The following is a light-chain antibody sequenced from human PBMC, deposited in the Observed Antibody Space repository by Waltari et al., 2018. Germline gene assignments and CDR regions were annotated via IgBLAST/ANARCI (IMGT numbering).Light chain of an antibody. V-gene: IGLV2-14*01. CDR2: EVT. J-gene: IGLJ3*02. Sequence: QSALTQPASVSGSPGQSITISCTGTSSDIGGYRYVSWYQHHLGEAPKLMVYEVTKRPPGISARFSGSKSGNTASLTISGLKIEDEADYYCSSYTSDSTWVFGGGTKLTVL. CDR1: SSDIGGYRY. CDR3: SSYTSDSTWV.